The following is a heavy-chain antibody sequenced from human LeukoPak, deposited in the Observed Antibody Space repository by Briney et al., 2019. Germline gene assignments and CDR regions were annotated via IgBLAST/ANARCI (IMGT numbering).Heavy chain of an antibody. V-gene: IGHV3-30*01. D-gene: IGHD2-21*01. CDR3: ARGGDVAIYYFDY. Sequence: PGGTLRLSCAASGFTFSSFAMHWVRQAAGKGLEWVAVISYDGNYKYYADSVKGRFTISRDNSKNTLYLQMNSLRAEDTAVYYCARGGDVAIYYFDYWGQGTLVTVSS. CDR2: ISYDGNYK. J-gene: IGHJ4*02. CDR1: GFTFSSFA.